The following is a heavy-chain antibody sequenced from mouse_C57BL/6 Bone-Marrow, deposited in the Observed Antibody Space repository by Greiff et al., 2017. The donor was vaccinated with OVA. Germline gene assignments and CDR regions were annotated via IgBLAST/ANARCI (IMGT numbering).Heavy chain of an antibody. CDR2: LYPGDGDT. V-gene: IGHV1-82*01. J-gene: IGHJ2*01. Sequence: QVQLQQSGPELVKPGASVKISCKASGYAFSSSWMNWVKQRPGKGLEWIGRLYPGDGDTNYNGKFKGKATLTADKSSSTAYMQLSSLTSEDSAVYFCARHEGGYYASYFDYGGQGTTLTVSS. CDR3: ARHEGGYYASYFDY. D-gene: IGHD2-3*01. CDR1: GYAFSSSW.